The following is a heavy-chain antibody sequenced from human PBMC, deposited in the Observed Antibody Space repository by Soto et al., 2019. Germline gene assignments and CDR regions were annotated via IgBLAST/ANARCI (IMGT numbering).Heavy chain of an antibody. J-gene: IGHJ6*02. CDR1: GFTFSSYA. CDR2: ISYDGSNK. Sequence: QVQLVESGGGVVQPGRSLRLSCAASGFTFSSYAMHWVRQAPGKGLEWVAVISYDGSNKYYADSVKGRFTISRDNSKNTMYLQMSSLRAEETAVYYCAREPANWNYFYCYGMDVWGQGTTVTVSS. D-gene: IGHD1-20*01. CDR3: AREPANWNYFYCYGMDV. V-gene: IGHV3-30-3*01.